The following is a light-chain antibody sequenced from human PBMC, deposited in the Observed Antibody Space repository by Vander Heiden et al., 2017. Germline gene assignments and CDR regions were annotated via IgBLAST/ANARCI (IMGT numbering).Light chain of an antibody. CDR2: SDN. CDR1: SPNIGSNT. CDR3: AAWDDSLNDWF. J-gene: IGLJ3*02. V-gene: IGLV1-44*01. Sequence: QSGLTQPPSASGTPGQRVSFACSGSSPNIGSNTVNWYQQLPGTAPKLLIYSDNQRPSGVPGRFSGSKSGTSASLAISGLQSDDEADYYCAAWDDSLNDWFFGGGTKLTVL.